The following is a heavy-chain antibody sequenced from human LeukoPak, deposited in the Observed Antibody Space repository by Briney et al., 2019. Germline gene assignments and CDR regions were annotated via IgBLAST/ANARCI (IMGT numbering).Heavy chain of an antibody. Sequence: SETLSLTCTVSGGSISSGYYWGWIRQPPGKGLEWIGSIYHSGSTYYNPSLKSRVTMSVDTSKNQFSLKLSSVTAADTAVYYCASGWIQYAFDIWGQGTMVTVSS. D-gene: IGHD5-18*01. CDR2: IYHSGST. CDR3: ASGWIQYAFDI. V-gene: IGHV4-38-2*02. CDR1: GGSISSGYY. J-gene: IGHJ3*02.